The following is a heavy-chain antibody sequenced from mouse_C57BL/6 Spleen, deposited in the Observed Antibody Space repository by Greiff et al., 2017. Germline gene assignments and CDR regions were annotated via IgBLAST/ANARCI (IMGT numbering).Heavy chain of an antibody. CDR1: GFTFSNYW. V-gene: IGHV6-3*01. CDR2: IRLKSDNYAT. J-gene: IGHJ2*01. Sequence: LQQSGGGLVQPGGSMKLSCVASGFTFSNYWMNWVRQSPEKGLEWVAQIRLKSDNYATHYAESVKGRFTISRDDSKSSVYLQMNNLRAEDTGIYYCTGRTTVVATGDYWGQGTTLTVSS. D-gene: IGHD1-1*01. CDR3: TGRTTVVATGDY.